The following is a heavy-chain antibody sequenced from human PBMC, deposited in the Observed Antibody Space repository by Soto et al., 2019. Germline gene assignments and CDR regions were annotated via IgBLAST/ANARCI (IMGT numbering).Heavy chain of an antibody. CDR1: GFTFSSYA. Sequence: GGSLRLSCAASGFTFSSYAMHRVRQAPGKGLEWVAVISYDGSNKYYADSVKGRFTISRDNSKNTLYLQMNSLRAEDTAVYYCARGAVRGVIWGYYYYGMDVWGQGTTVTVSS. V-gene: IGHV3-30-3*01. CDR2: ISYDGSNK. CDR3: ARGAVRGVIWGYYYYGMDV. J-gene: IGHJ6*02. D-gene: IGHD3-10*01.